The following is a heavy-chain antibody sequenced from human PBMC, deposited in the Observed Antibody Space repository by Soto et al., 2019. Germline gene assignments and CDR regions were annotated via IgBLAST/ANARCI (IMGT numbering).Heavy chain of an antibody. D-gene: IGHD3-10*01. V-gene: IGHV6-1*01. CDR1: GDSVSSNIVA. CDR3: TRVSQIGRGLNS. Sequence: QTLSLTCDISGDSVSSNIVAWNWIRQSPSRGLEWLGRTYYRSSWSSDYAISVRSRMTINADTSKNQVYLHLSSVTPEDTAVYYCTRVSQIGRGLNSWGQGNLVTVYS. CDR2: TYYRSSWSS. J-gene: IGHJ4*02.